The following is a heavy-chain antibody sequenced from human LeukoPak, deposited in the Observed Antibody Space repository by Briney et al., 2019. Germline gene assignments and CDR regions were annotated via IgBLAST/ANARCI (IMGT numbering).Heavy chain of an antibody. V-gene: IGHV3-11*01. CDR1: GFTFSDYY. J-gene: IGHJ3*02. CDR3: ARVDTAMVSDAFDI. D-gene: IGHD5-18*01. CDR2: ISNSGSTI. Sequence: GGSLKLSCAASGFTFSDYYMSWIRQAPGKGLEWISYISNSGSTIYYADSVKGRFTISRDNAKNSLYLQMNGLRAEDTAVYYCARVDTAMVSDAFDIWGQGTMVTVSS.